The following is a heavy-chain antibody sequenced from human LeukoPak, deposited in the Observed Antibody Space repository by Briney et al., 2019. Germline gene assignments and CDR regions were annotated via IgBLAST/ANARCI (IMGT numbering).Heavy chain of an antibody. D-gene: IGHD3-3*01. J-gene: IGHJ6*03. Sequence: GGSLRLSRAASGFTFSSYAMSWVRQAPGKGLEWVSAISGSGGSTYYADSVKGRFTISRDNSKNTLYLQMNSLRAEDTAVYYCAKAPYDFWSGYSSGYYYYMDVWGKGTTVTVSS. CDR3: AKAPYDFWSGYSSGYYYYMDV. V-gene: IGHV3-23*01. CDR2: ISGSGGST. CDR1: GFTFSSYA.